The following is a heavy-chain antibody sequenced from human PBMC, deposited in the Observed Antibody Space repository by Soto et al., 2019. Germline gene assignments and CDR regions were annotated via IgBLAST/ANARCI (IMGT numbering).Heavy chain of an antibody. CDR3: ARRERGYDSSGYYYY. CDR2: ISAYNGNT. CDR1: GYTFSIYG. V-gene: IGHV1-18*01. D-gene: IGHD3-22*01. J-gene: IGHJ4*02. Sequence: ASVKVSCKASGYTFSIYGISWVRQAPGQGLEWMGWISAYNGNTNYAQKLQGRVTMTTDTSTSTAYMELRSLRSDDTAVYYCARRERGYDSSGYYYYWGQGTLVTVPS.